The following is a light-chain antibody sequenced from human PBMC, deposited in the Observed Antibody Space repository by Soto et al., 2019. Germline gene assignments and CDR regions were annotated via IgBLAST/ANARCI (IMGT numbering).Light chain of an antibody. CDR1: QTVSSW. CDR2: KAS. CDR3: QQYKTFLGT. Sequence: DIQMTQSPSTLSASVGDRVTITCRASQTVSSWLAWYQQKPGKAPKLLIYKASSLESGVPSGFSGSGTGTEFTLTISSLQPDDFATYYCQQYKTFLGTFGQGTKVEI. V-gene: IGKV1-5*03. J-gene: IGKJ1*01.